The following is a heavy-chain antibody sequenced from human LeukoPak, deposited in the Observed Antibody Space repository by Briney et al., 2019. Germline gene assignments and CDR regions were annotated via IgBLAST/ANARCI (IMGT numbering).Heavy chain of an antibody. V-gene: IGHV1-69*13. CDR2: IIPIFGTA. D-gene: IGHD3-22*01. Sequence: SVKVSCKASGYTFTSYGISWVRQAPGQGLEWMGGIIPIFGTANYAQKFQGRVTITADESTSTAYMELSSLRSEDTAVYYCARVSSSSGYFPDYYYGMDVWGQGTTVTVSS. CDR3: ARVSSSSGYFPDYYYGMDV. J-gene: IGHJ6*02. CDR1: GYTFTSYG.